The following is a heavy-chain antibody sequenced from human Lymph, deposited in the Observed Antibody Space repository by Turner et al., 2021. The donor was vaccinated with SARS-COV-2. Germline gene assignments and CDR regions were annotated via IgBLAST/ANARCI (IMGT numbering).Heavy chain of an antibody. V-gene: IGHV4-39*01. J-gene: IGHJ5*02. CDR3: ARHFTIFGVAGSWFDP. CDR1: GGSISSSSDY. Sequence: QLQLQESGPGLVKPSETLSLTCTVSGGSISSSSDYWGWIRQPPGKWLEWIGSIYYSGSTDYNPSLKSRVTIFVDTSKNQFSLKLSSVTAADTAVYYCARHFTIFGVAGSWFDPWGQGTLVTVSS. CDR2: IYYSGST. D-gene: IGHD3-3*01.